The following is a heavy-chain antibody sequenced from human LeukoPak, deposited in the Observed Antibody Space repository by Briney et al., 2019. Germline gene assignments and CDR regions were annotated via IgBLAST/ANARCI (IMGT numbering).Heavy chain of an antibody. Sequence: GGSLRLSCVASGFTFSSYGMHWVRQAPGKGLEWVAVISYDGSNKYYADSVKGRFTISRDNSKNTLYLQMNSLRAEDTAVYYCAKDRDGDYFDYWGQGTLVTVSS. CDR2: ISYDGSNK. CDR1: GFTFSSYG. D-gene: IGHD3-10*01. V-gene: IGHV3-30*18. CDR3: AKDRDGDYFDY. J-gene: IGHJ4*02.